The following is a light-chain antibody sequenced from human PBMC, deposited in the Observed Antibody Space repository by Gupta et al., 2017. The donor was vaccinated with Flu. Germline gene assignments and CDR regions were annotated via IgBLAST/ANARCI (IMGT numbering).Light chain of an antibody. CDR1: SLREYY. CDR2: DKN. CDR3: QSRYKSGNHYV. V-gene: IGLV3-19*01. Sequence: SFELTQDPDVSVALGQRVKITCQGDSLREYYASWYQQRPGRAPILLVYDKNKRPSGIPDRFSGSSSGNTASLTITGAQAEDEADYYCQSRYKSGNHYVFGGGTKVTVL. J-gene: IGLJ1*01.